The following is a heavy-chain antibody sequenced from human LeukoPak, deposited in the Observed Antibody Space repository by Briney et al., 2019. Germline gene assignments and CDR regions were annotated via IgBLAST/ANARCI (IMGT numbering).Heavy chain of an antibody. CDR1: GFTFSSYE. D-gene: IGHD5-12*01. CDR3: AREGRSGFDSGNS. V-gene: IGHV3-48*03. Sequence: PGGSLRLPCVASGFTFSSYEMNWVRQAPGKGLEWVSYISSSGTTIYYADSVKGRFTISRDNAKDSLYLQMNSLRAEDTAVYYCAREGRSGFDSGNSWGQGTLVTVSS. J-gene: IGHJ4*02. CDR2: ISSSGTTI.